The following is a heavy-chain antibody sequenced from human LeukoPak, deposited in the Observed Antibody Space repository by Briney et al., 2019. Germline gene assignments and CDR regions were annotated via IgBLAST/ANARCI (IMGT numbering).Heavy chain of an antibody. CDR1: GFTFSNYW. J-gene: IGHJ4*02. D-gene: IGHD3-16*01. CDR2: IKQDGSAK. Sequence: GGSLRLSCAASGFTFSNYWMSWVRQAPGKGLEWVANIKQDGSAKNYVDSVKGRFTISRDNTQNSLYLQMNGLTAEDTAVYYCARPYRRNYECWGQGTLVTVSS. V-gene: IGHV3-7*05. CDR3: ARPYRRNYEC.